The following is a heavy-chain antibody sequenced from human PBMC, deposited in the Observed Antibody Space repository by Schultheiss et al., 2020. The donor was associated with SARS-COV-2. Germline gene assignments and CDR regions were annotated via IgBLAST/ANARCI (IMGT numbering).Heavy chain of an antibody. J-gene: IGHJ4*02. D-gene: IGHD3-22*01. V-gene: IGHV3-33*06. Sequence: GGSLRLSCAASGFPFSSYGMHWVRQAPGKGLEWVAVIWYDGSKKYYADSVKGRFTISRDDSRNTLYLQMNSLRAEDTAVYYCAKDWSYSSNYYYYFDYWGQGTLVTVSS. CDR1: GFPFSSYG. CDR3: AKDWSYSSNYYYYFDY. CDR2: IWYDGSKK.